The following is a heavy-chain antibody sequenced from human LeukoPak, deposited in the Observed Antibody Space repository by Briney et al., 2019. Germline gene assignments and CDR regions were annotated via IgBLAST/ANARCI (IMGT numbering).Heavy chain of an antibody. CDR2: ISAYNGNT. CDR1: GYTFTSYG. D-gene: IGHD3-22*01. CDR3: ARDLRRYDSSGYYYY. J-gene: IGHJ4*02. Sequence: ASVKVSCKASGYTFTSYGISWVRQAPGQGLEWMGWISAYNGNTKYAQKLQGRVTMTNGTYTSTAYVELRSLRSDDTAVYYCARDLRRYDSSGYYYYWGQGTLVTVSS. V-gene: IGHV1-18*01.